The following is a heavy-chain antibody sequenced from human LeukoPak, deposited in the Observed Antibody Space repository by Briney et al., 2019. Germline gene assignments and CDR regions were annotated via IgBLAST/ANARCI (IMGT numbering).Heavy chain of an antibody. J-gene: IGHJ5*02. D-gene: IGHD4-11*01. CDR1: GFTFSSYA. CDR3: AREWRGFTVTTILWFDP. V-gene: IGHV3-30*04. CDR2: ISYDGSNK. Sequence: PGGSLRLSCAASGFTFSSYAMHWVRQAPGKGLEWVAVISYDGSNKYYADSVKGRFTISRDNSKNTLYLQMNSLRAEDTAVYYCAREWRGFTVTTILWFDPWGQGTLVTVSS.